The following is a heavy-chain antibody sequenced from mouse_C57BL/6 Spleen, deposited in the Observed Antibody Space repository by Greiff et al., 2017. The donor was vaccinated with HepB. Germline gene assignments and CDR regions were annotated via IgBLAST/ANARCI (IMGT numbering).Heavy chain of an antibody. J-gene: IGHJ4*01. CDR2: ISDGGSYT. D-gene: IGHD1-1*01. V-gene: IGHV5-4*03. CDR3: ARDHYGSGYGAMDY. Sequence: EVKLMESGGGLVKPGGSLKLSCAASGFTFSSYAMSWVRQTPEKRLEWVATISDGGSYTYYTDKVKGRFTISRDNAKNNLYMQMSHLKSEDTAMYYCARDHYGSGYGAMDYWGQGTSVTVSS. CDR1: GFTFSSYA.